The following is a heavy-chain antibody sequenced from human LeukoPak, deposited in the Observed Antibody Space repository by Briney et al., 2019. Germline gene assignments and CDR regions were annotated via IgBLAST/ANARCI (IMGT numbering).Heavy chain of an antibody. J-gene: IGHJ4*02. CDR1: GFTFSSYW. Sequence: GGSLRLSCAASGFTFSSYWMSWVRQAPGKGLEWVANIKEDGSEKYYVDSVKGRLTISRDTAKSSLYLQMNNLRVEDTAVYYCATRNSLDYWGQGTQVTVSS. D-gene: IGHD1-7*01. V-gene: IGHV3-7*02. CDR2: IKEDGSEK. CDR3: ATRNSLDY.